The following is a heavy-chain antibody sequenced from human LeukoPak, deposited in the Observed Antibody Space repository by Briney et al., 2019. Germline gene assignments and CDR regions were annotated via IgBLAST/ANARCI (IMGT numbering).Heavy chain of an antibody. CDR1: GGSISDGDYY. Sequence: PSETLSLTCTVSGGSISDGDYYWSWIRQPPGKGLEWIGYIYHSGSTYYNPSLKSRVTISVDRSKNQFSLKLSSVTAADTAVYYCARVAVSGTYGGYLDYWGQGTLVTVSS. J-gene: IGHJ4*02. CDR2: IYHSGST. CDR3: ARVAVSGTYGGYLDY. V-gene: IGHV4-30-2*01. D-gene: IGHD1-26*01.